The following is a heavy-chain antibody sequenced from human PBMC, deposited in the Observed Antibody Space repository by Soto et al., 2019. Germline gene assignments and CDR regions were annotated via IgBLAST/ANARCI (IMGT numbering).Heavy chain of an antibody. CDR3: AKDRAIGSATICSPA. Sequence: GGSLRLSCAASGFTFSRYAMSWVRQAPGKGLEWVSGISAGGDNTYYADSVKGRFTISRDNSKSTLYLQMNSLRDEDTAVYFCAKDRAIGSATICSPAGGQGPPVPVST. J-gene: IGHJ4*02. D-gene: IGHD2-2*01. CDR2: ISAGGDNT. V-gene: IGHV3-23*01. CDR1: GFTFSRYA.